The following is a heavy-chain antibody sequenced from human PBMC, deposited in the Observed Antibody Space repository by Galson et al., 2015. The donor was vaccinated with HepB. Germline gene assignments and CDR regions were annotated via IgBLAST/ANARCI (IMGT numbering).Heavy chain of an antibody. CDR2: INPSGGST. V-gene: IGHV1-46*01. Sequence: SVKVSCKASGYTFTSYYMHWVRQAPGQGLEWMGIINPSGGSTSYAQKFQGRVTMTRDTSTSTVYMELSSLRSEDTAVYYCARDVSENYYDFWSGPIIGYYYYYGMDVWGQGTTVTVSS. CDR1: GYTFTSYY. J-gene: IGHJ6*02. CDR3: ARDVSENYYDFWSGPIIGYYYYYGMDV. D-gene: IGHD3-3*01.